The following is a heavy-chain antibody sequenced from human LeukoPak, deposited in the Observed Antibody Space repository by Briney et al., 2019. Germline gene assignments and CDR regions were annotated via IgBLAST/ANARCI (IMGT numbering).Heavy chain of an antibody. J-gene: IGHJ4*02. CDR2: ITSSGRYI. Sequence: GGSLRLSCAASGFTFDDYGMSWVRQAPGKGLEWVSSITSSGRYIYYADSVKGRFTISRDNSENSLCLQMDSLTAEDTAVYYCTRKGSQWDFLVDYWGQGTRVAVSP. CDR3: TRKGSQWDFLVDY. V-gene: IGHV3-21*01. D-gene: IGHD2/OR15-2a*01. CDR1: GFTFDDYG.